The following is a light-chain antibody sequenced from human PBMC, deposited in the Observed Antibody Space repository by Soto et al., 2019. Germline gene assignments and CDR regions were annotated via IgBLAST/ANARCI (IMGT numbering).Light chain of an antibody. CDR2: RNS. Sequence: QSVLIQPPSASGTPGQRITISCSGSSSNIGSNNVNWYQQLPGTAPKLFLFRNSQRPSGVPDRFSGSRSGTSASLAISGLQSEDEADYYCAAWDDSLNGRGVFGGGTKLTVL. CDR3: AAWDDSLNGRGV. CDR1: SSNIGSNN. J-gene: IGLJ2*01. V-gene: IGLV1-44*01.